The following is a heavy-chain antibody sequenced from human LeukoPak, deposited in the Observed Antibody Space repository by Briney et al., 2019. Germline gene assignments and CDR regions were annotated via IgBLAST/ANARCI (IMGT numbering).Heavy chain of an antibody. J-gene: IGHJ5*02. D-gene: IGHD5-18*01. V-gene: IGHV4-4*07. CDR3: ARGVDTAMVSGGYNWFEP. CDR2: IYTSGST. Sequence: PSETLSLTCSVSGDSISSYSWNWIRQSAGKGLEWVGRIYTSGSTNYNPSLESRVTVSLDTSRNQFSLNLTSVTAAGTAVYYCARGVDTAMVSGGYNWFEPWGQGIEVLVSS. CDR1: GDSISSYS.